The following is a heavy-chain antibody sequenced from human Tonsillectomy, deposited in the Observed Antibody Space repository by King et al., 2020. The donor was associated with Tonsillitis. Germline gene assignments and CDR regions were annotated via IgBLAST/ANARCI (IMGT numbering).Heavy chain of an antibody. V-gene: IGHV4-34*01. Sequence: QVQLQQWGAGLLKPSETLSLTCAVYGGSFSGYYWSWIRQPPGKGLEWIGEINHSGSTNYNPSLKSRVTISVDTSKNQSSLKLSSVTAADTAVYYCAGGLKDDGSGSDYNGGYWGQGTLVTVSS. D-gene: IGHD3-10*01. CDR2: INHSGST. CDR1: GGSFSGYY. CDR3: AGGLKDDGSGSDYNGGY. J-gene: IGHJ4*02.